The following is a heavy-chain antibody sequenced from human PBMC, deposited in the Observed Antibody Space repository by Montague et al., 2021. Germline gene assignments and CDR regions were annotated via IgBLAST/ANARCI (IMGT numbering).Heavy chain of an antibody. D-gene: IGHD5-24*01. J-gene: IGHJ5*02. CDR3: ARGWQKRFDP. CDR1: GDGVSSNDAT. Sequence: CAISGDGVSSNDATWNWIRQSPSRGLEWLGRTYYRSKWYNEYAISVKSRITVNPDTSKNQFSLLLNSVTPEDTAVYYCARGWQKRFDPWGQGTLVTVSS. V-gene: IGHV6-1*01. CDR2: TYYRSKWYN.